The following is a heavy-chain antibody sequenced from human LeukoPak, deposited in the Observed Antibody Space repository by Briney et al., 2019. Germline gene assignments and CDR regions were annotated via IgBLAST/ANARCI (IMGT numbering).Heavy chain of an antibody. CDR3: AKGTTGHCSGATCYPFDM. CDR2: SAGSGGGGGT. D-gene: IGHD2-15*01. Sequence: GGSLRLSCVASGSTFSSYGMNWVRQAPGKVLEWVSSSAGSGGGGGTYYADSVKGRFTISRDSSKNTLFLHMNSLRVEDTAVYYCAKGTTGHCSGATCYPFDMWGQGTVVTVSS. J-gene: IGHJ3*02. V-gene: IGHV3-23*01. CDR1: GSTFSSYG.